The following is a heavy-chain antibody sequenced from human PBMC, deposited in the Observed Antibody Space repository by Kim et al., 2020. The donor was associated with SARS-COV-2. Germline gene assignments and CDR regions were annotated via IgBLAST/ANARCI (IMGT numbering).Heavy chain of an antibody. CDR3: TTDPSTVTKVGSPNYGMDV. CDR1: GFTFSNAW. CDR2: IKSKTDGGTT. Sequence: GGSLRLSCAASGFTFSNAWMSWVRQAPGKGLEWVGRIKSKTDGGTTDYAAPVKGRFTISRDDSKNTLYLQMNSLKTEDTAVYYCTTDPSTVTKVGSPNYGMDVWGQGTTVTVS. J-gene: IGHJ6*02. D-gene: IGHD4-17*01. V-gene: IGHV3-15*01.